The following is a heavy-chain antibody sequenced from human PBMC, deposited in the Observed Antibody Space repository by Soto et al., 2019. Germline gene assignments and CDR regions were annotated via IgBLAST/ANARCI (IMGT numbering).Heavy chain of an antibody. D-gene: IGHD6-13*01. V-gene: IGHV3-7*01. Sequence: PGGSLRLSCAASGFTFSSYWMSWVRQAPGKGLEWVANIKQDGSEKYYVDSVKGRFTISRDNSKNTLYLQMNSLRAEDTAVYYCAKAKEGSSWYLDYWGQGTLVTVSS. CDR2: IKQDGSEK. CDR1: GFTFSSYW. J-gene: IGHJ4*02. CDR3: AKAKEGSSWYLDY.